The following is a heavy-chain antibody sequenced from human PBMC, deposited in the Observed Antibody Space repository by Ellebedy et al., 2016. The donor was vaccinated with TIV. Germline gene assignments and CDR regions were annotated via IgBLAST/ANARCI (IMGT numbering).Heavy chain of an antibody. D-gene: IGHD3-10*01. V-gene: IGHV3-23*01. CDR1: GFTFRSYA. CDR3: AKDRSGYPPDTGDVDY. J-gene: IGHJ4*02. CDR2: ISGSGGST. Sequence: GGSLRLSCAASGFTFRSYAMTWVRQAPGKGLEWVSTISGSGGSTYFADSVKGRFTISRDNSKNTLYLQMSSLRAEDTAIYYCAKDRSGYPPDTGDVDYWGQGTLVTVSS.